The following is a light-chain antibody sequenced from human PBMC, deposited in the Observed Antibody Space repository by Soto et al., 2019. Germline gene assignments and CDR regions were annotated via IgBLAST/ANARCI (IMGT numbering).Light chain of an antibody. CDR2: AAS. Sequence: DIQMTQSPSSLSASVRDTVTITCRASQSISVHLIWYQQKPGEVPKLLIYAASNLHSGVPSRFSGSGSETDFALTISSLQPEDFATYYCQQSYITPYTFGQGTRLEIK. CDR1: QSISVH. J-gene: IGKJ2*01. V-gene: IGKV1-39*01. CDR3: QQSYITPYT.